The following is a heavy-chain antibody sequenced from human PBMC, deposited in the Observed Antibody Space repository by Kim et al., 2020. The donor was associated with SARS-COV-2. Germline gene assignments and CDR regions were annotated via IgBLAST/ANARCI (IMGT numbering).Heavy chain of an antibody. CDR3: ARGIAAARYFDY. V-gene: IGHV1-46*01. J-gene: IGHJ4*02. Sequence: ASVKVSCKASGYTFSDYYVHWVRQAPGEGLVWMGIIDPTVGTTSYAQRFQGRVSMTSDMSARTVYMELSSLRSEDTAVYYCARGIAAARYFDYWGQGTLV. D-gene: IGHD6-13*01. CDR1: GYTFSDYY. CDR2: IDPTVGTT.